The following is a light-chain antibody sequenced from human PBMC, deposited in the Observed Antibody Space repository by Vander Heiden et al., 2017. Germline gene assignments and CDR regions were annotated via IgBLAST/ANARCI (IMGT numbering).Light chain of an antibody. CDR3: QQLYNYPLT. V-gene: IGKV1-9*01. Sequence: IQLTQSPSSLSASVGDRVTITCRASQGISSYLAWYQQKPGKAPKLRIYAASTLQSGVPSRFSGSGSGTDFTLTINSLQPEDFGTYHCQQLYNYPLTFGGGTKVEIK. CDR2: AAS. CDR1: QGISSY. J-gene: IGKJ4*01.